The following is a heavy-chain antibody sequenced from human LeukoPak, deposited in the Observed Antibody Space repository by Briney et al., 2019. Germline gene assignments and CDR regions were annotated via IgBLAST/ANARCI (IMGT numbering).Heavy chain of an antibody. CDR3: AGSNYDFWSGRDI. J-gene: IGHJ3*02. V-gene: IGHV4-34*01. Sequence: PSETLSLTCTVSGGSISSYYWSWIRQPPGKGLEWIGEINHSGSTNYNPSLKSRVTISVDTSKNQFSLKLSSVTAADTAVYYCAGSNYDFWSGRDIWGQGTMVTVSS. D-gene: IGHD3-3*01. CDR2: INHSGST. CDR1: GGSISSYY.